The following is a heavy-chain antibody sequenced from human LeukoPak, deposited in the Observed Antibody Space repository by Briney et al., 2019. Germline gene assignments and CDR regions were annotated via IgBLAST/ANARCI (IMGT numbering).Heavy chain of an antibody. CDR1: GFTFINYG. Sequence: GGSLRLSCSASGFTFINYGMHWVRQAPGKGLEWVAVISYDGSNKYYADSVKGRFTISRDNSKNTLYLQMNSLRAEDTAVYYCARDREHLWFGELLSNWFDPWGQGTLVTVSS. D-gene: IGHD3-10*01. CDR3: ARDREHLWFGELLSNWFDP. V-gene: IGHV3-30*03. J-gene: IGHJ5*02. CDR2: ISYDGSNK.